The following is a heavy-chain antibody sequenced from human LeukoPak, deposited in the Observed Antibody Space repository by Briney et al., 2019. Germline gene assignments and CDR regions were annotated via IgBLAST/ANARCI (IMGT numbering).Heavy chain of an antibody. CDR3: TKDHDGMHA. CDR2: ISVSGSRA. V-gene: IGHV3-23*01. Sequence: GGSLRLSCAASGFTFSSNAMSWVRQAPGKGLEWVSVISVSGSRAYYADFVKGRFTVSRDNSKNTVLLQMNSLRVEDAAVYYCTKDHDGMHAWGQGTTVTVSS. CDR1: GFTFSSNA. J-gene: IGHJ6*02.